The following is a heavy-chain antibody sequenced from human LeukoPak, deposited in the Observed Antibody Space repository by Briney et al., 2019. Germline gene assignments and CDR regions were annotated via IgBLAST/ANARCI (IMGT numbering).Heavy chain of an antibody. CDR3: ARSRLGRLSHPKHSEYFQH. J-gene: IGHJ1*01. CDR2: IYYSGST. Sequence: PSETLSLTCTVSGGSISSSSYYWGWIRQPPGKGLEWIGSIYYSGSTYYNPSLKSRVTISVDTSKNQFSLKLSSVTAADTAVYYCARSRLGRLSHPKHSEYFQHWGQAPWSPSPQ. D-gene: IGHD3-10*01. CDR1: GGSISSSSYY. V-gene: IGHV4-39*01.